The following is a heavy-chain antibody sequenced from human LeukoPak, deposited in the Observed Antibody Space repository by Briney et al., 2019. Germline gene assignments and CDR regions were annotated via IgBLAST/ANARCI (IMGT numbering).Heavy chain of an antibody. CDR2: IWYDGSNK. CDR1: GFTFSSYG. V-gene: IGHV3-33*01. J-gene: IGHJ4*02. CDR3: ARDHGSGSYFSHCDY. D-gene: IGHD3-10*01. Sequence: PGRSLRLSCAASGFTFSSYGMHWVRQAPDKGLEWMAVIWYDGSNKYYADSVKGRFTISRDNSKNTLYLQMNSLRAEDTAVYYCARDHGSGSYFSHCDYWGQGTLVTVSS.